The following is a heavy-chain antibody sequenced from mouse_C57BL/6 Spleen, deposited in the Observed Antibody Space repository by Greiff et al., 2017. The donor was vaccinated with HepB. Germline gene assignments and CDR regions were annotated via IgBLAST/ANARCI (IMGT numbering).Heavy chain of an antibody. D-gene: IGHD1-1*02. Sequence: QVQLKQSGAELVRPGTSVKVSCKASGYAFTNYLIEWVKQRPGQGLEWIGVINPGSGGTNYNEKFKGKATLTADKSSSTAYMQLSSLTSEDSAVYFCARGGLGNWYFDVWGTGTTVTVSS. J-gene: IGHJ1*03. CDR2: INPGSGGT. CDR3: ARGGLGNWYFDV. CDR1: GYAFTNYL. V-gene: IGHV1-54*01.